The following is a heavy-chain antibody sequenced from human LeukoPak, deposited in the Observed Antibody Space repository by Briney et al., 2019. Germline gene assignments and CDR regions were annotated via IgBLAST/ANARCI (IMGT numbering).Heavy chain of an antibody. CDR2: ISGSGGST. CDR1: GFTFSTYA. V-gene: IGHV3-23*01. CDR3: AKDRGRYYDSSGYYWGYYFDS. Sequence: GGSLRLSCAASGFTFSTYAVNWVRQAPGKGLEWVSTISGSGGSTYYADSVKGRFTISRDNSKNTLYLQMSSLRAEDTAVYYCAKDRGRYYDSSGYYWGYYFDSWGQGILVAVST. J-gene: IGHJ4*02. D-gene: IGHD3-22*01.